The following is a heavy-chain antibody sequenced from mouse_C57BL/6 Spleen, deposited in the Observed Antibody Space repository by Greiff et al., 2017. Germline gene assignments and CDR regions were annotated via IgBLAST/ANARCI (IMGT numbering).Heavy chain of an antibody. V-gene: IGHV1-55*01. J-gene: IGHJ3*01. Sequence: VQLQQPGAELVKPGASVKMSCKASGYTFTSYWITWVKQRPGQGLEWIGDIYPGSGSTNYNEKFKSKATLTVDTSSSTAYMQLSSLTSENSAVYYCASSDEGYYVCAYRGEETLGTVSA. CDR1: GYTFTSYW. D-gene: IGHD2-3*01. CDR2: IYPGSGST. CDR3: ASSDEGYYVCAY.